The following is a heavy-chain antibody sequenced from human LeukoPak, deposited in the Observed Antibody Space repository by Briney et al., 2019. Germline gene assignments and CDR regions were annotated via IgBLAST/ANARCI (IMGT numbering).Heavy chain of an antibody. Sequence: GGSLRLSCAASGFTFSDYYMSWIRQAPGKGLEWVSYISSSGSTIYYADSVKGRFTISRDNAKNSLYPQMNSLRAEDTAVYYCARRGTGELFWYFDLWGRGTLVTVSS. CDR2: ISSSGSTI. J-gene: IGHJ2*01. CDR3: ARRGTGELFWYFDL. V-gene: IGHV3-11*01. CDR1: GFTFSDYY. D-gene: IGHD3-10*01.